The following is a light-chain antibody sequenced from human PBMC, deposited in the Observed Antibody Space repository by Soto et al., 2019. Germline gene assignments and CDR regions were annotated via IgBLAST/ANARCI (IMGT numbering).Light chain of an antibody. V-gene: IGKV3-20*01. CDR3: QQYGSSPRA. CDR2: GAS. Sequence: IVLTQSPATLSVSPGERATLSCRASQSVSSNLAWHQQRPGQAPRLLIYGASTRATGVPARFSGSGSGTDFTLTSSRLEPEDFAVYYCQQYGSSPRAFGQGTKVDIK. J-gene: IGKJ1*01. CDR1: QSVSSN.